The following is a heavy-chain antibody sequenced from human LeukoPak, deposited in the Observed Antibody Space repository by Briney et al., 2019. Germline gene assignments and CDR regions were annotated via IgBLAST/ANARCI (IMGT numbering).Heavy chain of an antibody. D-gene: IGHD6-19*01. CDR2: IYSGGST. CDR1: GFTVSSNY. CDR3: ARVKQWLVHDAFDI. Sequence: PGGSLRLSCAASGFTVSSNYMSWVRQAPGKRLEWVSVIYSGGSTYYADSVKGRFTISRDNSKNTLYLQMNSLRAEDTAVYYCARVKQWLVHDAFDIWGQGTMVTVSS. J-gene: IGHJ3*02. V-gene: IGHV3-53*01.